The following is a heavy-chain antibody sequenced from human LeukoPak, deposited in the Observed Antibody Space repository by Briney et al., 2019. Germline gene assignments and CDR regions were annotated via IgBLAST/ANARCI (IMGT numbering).Heavy chain of an antibody. CDR1: GGSIRSDGSS. CDR3: ARAVDDISTAYCGEIFDM. D-gene: IGHD3-9*01. CDR2: IYHSGNT. J-gene: IGHJ3*02. Sequence: PSETLSLTCAVSGGSIRSDGSSWSWIRQPPGKGLEWIGYIYHSGNTHYSPSLKSRVTISIDMSRNQFSLRLNSVTAADTAVYYCARAVDDISTAYCGEIFDMWGQGTMVTVSS. V-gene: IGHV4-30-2*01.